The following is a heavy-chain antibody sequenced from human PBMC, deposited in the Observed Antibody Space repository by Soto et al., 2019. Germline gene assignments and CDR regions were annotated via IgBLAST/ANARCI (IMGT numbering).Heavy chain of an antibody. CDR3: ATSLGGGYSYGPFDY. CDR1: GFTFSSYV. D-gene: IGHD5-18*01. J-gene: IGHJ4*02. Sequence: GGSLRLSCAASGFTFSSYVMSWVRQAPGKGLEWVSAISGSGGITYYGDSVKGRFTISRDNSKNTLYLQMDSPRAEDTAVYYCATSLGGGYSYGPFDYWGQGTLVTVSS. V-gene: IGHV3-23*01. CDR2: ISGSGGIT.